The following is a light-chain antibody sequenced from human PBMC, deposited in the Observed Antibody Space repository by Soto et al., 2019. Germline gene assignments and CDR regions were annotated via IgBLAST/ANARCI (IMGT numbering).Light chain of an antibody. CDR2: AAS. CDR1: QGISTY. CDR3: KQYNSYWK. V-gene: IGKV1-17*01. J-gene: IGKJ1*01. Sequence: DIQMTQSPSSLSASVVDRVTITCRASQGISTYLNWYQQKPGKAPKLLIYAASSLQSGVPSRFSGSGSGTEFTLTISSLQPDDFATYYCKQYNSYWKCGQGNKGAIK.